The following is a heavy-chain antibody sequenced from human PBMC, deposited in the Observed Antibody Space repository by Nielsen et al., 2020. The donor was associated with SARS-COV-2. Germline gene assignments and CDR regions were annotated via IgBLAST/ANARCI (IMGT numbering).Heavy chain of an antibody. CDR2: ISSSSSYI. Sequence: GESLKISCAASGFTFSSYSMNWVRQAPGKGLEWVSSISSSSSYIYYADSVKGRFTISRDNSKNTLFLQMNSLRAEDTALYYCARDKRPTIAVAGTLSAAGDFWGQGTLVTVSS. D-gene: IGHD6-19*01. CDR1: GFTFSSYS. V-gene: IGHV3-21*01. J-gene: IGHJ4*02. CDR3: ARDKRPTIAVAGTLSAAGDF.